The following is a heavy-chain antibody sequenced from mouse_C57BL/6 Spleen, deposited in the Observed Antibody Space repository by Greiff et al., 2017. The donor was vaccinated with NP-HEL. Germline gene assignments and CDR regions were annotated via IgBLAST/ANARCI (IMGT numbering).Heavy chain of an antibody. CDR1: GYTFTSYG. J-gene: IGHJ3*01. V-gene: IGHV1-81*01. D-gene: IGHD2-2*01. CDR3: AGGGYDEAWFAY. CDR2: IYPRSGNT. Sequence: QVQLKESGAELARPGASVKLSCKASGYTFTSYGISWVKQGTGQGLEWIGEIYPRSGNTYYNEKFKGKATLTADKSSSTAYMELRSLTSEDSAVYFCAGGGYDEAWFAYWGQGTLVTVSA.